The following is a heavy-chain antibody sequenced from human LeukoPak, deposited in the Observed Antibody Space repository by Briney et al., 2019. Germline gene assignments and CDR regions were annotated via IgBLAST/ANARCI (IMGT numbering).Heavy chain of an antibody. J-gene: IGHJ4*02. D-gene: IGHD6-6*01. V-gene: IGHV4-39*01. Sequence: SETLSLTCAVSGGSISSFNYYWGWIRQPPGKGLEWIGNIYSTGSTYYNPSLKSRVTISVDTSEHQFSLKLSSVTAADTAIYYCARLPRYSSSSGPFFEYWGQGTLLTVSS. CDR2: IYSTGST. CDR3: ARLPRYSSSSGPFFEY. CDR1: GGSISSFNYY.